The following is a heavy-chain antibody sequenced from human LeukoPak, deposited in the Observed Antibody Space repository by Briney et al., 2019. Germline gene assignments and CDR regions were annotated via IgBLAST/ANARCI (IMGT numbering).Heavy chain of an antibody. J-gene: IGHJ4*02. V-gene: IGHV3-13*01. D-gene: IGHD3-22*01. Sequence: GRSLRLSCAASGFIFSTYDMHWVRQATGKGLEWVSAIGTAGDTYYPGSVKGRFTISRENAKNSFYLQMNSLRAGDTAVYYCARASYDSSGFYGKFDYWGQGTLVTVSS. CDR1: GFIFSTYD. CDR3: ARASYDSSGFYGKFDY. CDR2: IGTAGDT.